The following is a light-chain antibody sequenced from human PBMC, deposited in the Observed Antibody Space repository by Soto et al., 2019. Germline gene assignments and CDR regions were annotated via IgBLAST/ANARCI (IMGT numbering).Light chain of an antibody. CDR3: VLYMGSGSWV. CDR2: STN. CDR1: SGSVSTSYY. V-gene: IGLV8-61*01. J-gene: IGLJ3*02. Sequence: QTVVTQEPSFSVSPGGTVTLTCGLSSGSVSTSYYPSWYQQTPGQAPRTLIYSTNTRSSGVPDRFSGSILGNKAALTITGAQADDEPDYYCVLYMGSGSWVFGGGTKVTVL.